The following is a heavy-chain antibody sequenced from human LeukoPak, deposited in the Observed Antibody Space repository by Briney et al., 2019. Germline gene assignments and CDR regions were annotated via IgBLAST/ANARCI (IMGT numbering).Heavy chain of an antibody. CDR3: TRSTYSGTYPDY. D-gene: IGHD1-26*01. Sequence: PGRSLRLSCAASGFTFNNYWMHWVRQAPGRGRVWVSRTNGDGSSTSYADSVKGRFTISRDNGKNTLYLQMNSLRAEDTAVYFCTRSTYSGTYPDYWGQGTLVTVSS. CDR2: TNGDGSST. V-gene: IGHV3-74*01. CDR1: GFTFNNYW. J-gene: IGHJ4*02.